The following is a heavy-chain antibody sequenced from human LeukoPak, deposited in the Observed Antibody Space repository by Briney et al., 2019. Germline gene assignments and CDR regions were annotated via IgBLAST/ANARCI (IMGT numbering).Heavy chain of an antibody. CDR2: ISAYNGNT. Sequence: ASVKVSCKASGYTFTSYGISWVRQAPGQGRECMGWISAYNGNTNYAQKLQGRVTMTTNTSTSTDYMELRSLRSDDTALYYSARDLGGKFDPWGQGTLVTVSS. D-gene: IGHD3-16*01. J-gene: IGHJ5*02. CDR1: GYTFTSYG. V-gene: IGHV1-18*01. CDR3: ARDLGGKFDP.